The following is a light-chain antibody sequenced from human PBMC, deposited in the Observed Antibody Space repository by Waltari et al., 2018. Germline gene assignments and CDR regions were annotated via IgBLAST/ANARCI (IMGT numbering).Light chain of an antibody. CDR2: DVN. CDR3: ISYTSTTTYVV. Sequence: QSALTQPASVSASPGQSITISCTGTSSDVGGYEYVSWYKKHPGKAPQLMIYDVNKRPSWVSHLFSAAKSGNTASLTIFVLLAEDESDYYCISYTSTTTYVVVGGRTKLTVL. J-gene: IGLJ2*01. CDR1: SSDVGGYEY. V-gene: IGLV2-14*03.